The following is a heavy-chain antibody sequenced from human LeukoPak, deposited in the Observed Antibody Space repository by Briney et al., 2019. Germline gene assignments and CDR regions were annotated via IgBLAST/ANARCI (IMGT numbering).Heavy chain of an antibody. Sequence: GASVKVSCKASGYTFTSYAMDWVRQAPGQGLEWMGWINTNTGNPTYAQGFTGRFVFSLDTSVSTAYLQISSLKAEDTAVYYCARDFITMVRGAYDYWGQGTLVTVSS. J-gene: IGHJ4*02. CDR2: INTNTGNP. D-gene: IGHD3-10*01. CDR1: GYTFTSYA. CDR3: ARDFITMVRGAYDY. V-gene: IGHV7-4-1*02.